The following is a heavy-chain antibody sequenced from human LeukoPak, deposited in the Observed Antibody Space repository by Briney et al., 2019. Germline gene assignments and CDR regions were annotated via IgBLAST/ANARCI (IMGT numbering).Heavy chain of an antibody. Sequence: SETLSLTCTVSGGSISSSSYYWGWIRQPPGKELEWIGSIYYTGSTYYNSSLKSRVTISVDTPKNQFSLKLRSVTAADTAVYYCARRIAVAGTGYFQHWGQGTLVTVSS. J-gene: IGHJ1*01. CDR3: ARRIAVAGTGYFQH. CDR1: GGSISSSSYY. CDR2: IYYTGST. V-gene: IGHV4-39*01. D-gene: IGHD6-19*01.